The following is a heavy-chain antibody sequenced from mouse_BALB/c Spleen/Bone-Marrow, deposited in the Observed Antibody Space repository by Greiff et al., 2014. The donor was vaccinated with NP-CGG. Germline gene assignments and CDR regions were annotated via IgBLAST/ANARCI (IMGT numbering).Heavy chain of an antibody. V-gene: IGHV2-2*02. D-gene: IGHD2-14*01. CDR1: GFSLTNYG. CDR2: IWTGGST. Sequence: HVQLQQSXPGLVQPSQSLSFTCTVSGFSLTNYGVHWVRQSPGKGLEWLGVIWTGGSTDYNAAFISRLSISKDNSKSQVFFKMNSLQANDTAIYDCARRYDASYALDYWGQGTPVTVSS. CDR3: ARRYDASYALDY. J-gene: IGHJ4*01.